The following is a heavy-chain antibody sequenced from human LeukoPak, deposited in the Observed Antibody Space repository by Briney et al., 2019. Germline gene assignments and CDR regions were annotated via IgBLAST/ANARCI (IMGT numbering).Heavy chain of an antibody. J-gene: IGHJ4*02. Sequence: PSETLSLTCTVSGGSISSSSYYWGGIRQPPGKGLEWSGSIYYSGSTYYNPSLKSRVTISVDTSKNQFSLKLSSVTAADTAVYYCAKPGYCSGGSCYYPLVYWGQGTLVTVSS. V-gene: IGHV4-39*01. CDR1: GGSISSSSYY. D-gene: IGHD2-15*01. CDR2: IYYSGST. CDR3: AKPGYCSGGSCYYPLVY.